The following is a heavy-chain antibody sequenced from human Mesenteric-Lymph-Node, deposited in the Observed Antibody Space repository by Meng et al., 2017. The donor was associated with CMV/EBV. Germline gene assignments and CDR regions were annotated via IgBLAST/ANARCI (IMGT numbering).Heavy chain of an antibody. J-gene: IGHJ4*02. V-gene: IGHV4-34*01. CDR1: GGSFRGYY. D-gene: IGHD2-21*02. CDR3: ARANVVVTSSAFDY. Sequence: AVYGGSFRGYYWTWIRQPPGKGLEWIGEIHHSGGTKYNPSLKSRVTISVGTSKNQLSLKVKSVTAADTAVYYCARANVVVTSSAFDYWGQGSLVTVSS. CDR2: IHHSGGT.